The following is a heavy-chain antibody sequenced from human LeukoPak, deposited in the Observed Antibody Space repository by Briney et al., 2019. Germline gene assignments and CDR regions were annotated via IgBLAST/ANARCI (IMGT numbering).Heavy chain of an antibody. Sequence: GVSLRLSCAASGFTVSSNYMSWVRQAPGKGLEWVSCIYSGGSTYYADSVKGRFTISRDNSKNTLYLQMNSLRAEHTAVYYCARDAVAYYYDSSGYHDAFDIWGQGTMVTVSS. J-gene: IGHJ3*02. D-gene: IGHD3-22*01. CDR2: IYSGGST. V-gene: IGHV3-53*01. CDR1: GFTVSSNY. CDR3: ARDAVAYYYDSSGYHDAFDI.